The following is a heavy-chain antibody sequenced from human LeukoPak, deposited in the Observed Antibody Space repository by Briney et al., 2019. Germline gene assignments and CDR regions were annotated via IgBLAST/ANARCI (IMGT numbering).Heavy chain of an antibody. V-gene: IGHV1-58*02. J-gene: IGHJ4*02. CDR2: IVVGSGNT. CDR1: GFTFTSSA. CDR3: ARDPLYDSSGYYFDY. D-gene: IGHD3-22*01. Sequence: SVKVSCKASGFTFTSSAIQWVRQARGQRLEWIGWIVVGSGNTNYAQKFQERVTVTRDMSTSTAYMDLSSLRSEDTAVYYCARDPLYDSSGYYFDYWGQGTLVTVSS.